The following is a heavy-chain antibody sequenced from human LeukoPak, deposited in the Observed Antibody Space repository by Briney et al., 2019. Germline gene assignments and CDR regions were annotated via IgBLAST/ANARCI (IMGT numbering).Heavy chain of an antibody. V-gene: IGHV4-59*06. CDR1: GFTFSSYS. J-gene: IGHJ4*02. D-gene: IGHD3-22*01. CDR2: IYYSGST. CDR3: ARDLFRDSYYYDSSGLD. Sequence: SGGSLRLSCAASGFTFSSYSMNWVRQPPGKGLEWIGYIYYSGSTYYNPSLKSRVTISVDTSKNQFSLKLSSVTAADTAVYYCARDLFRDSYYYDSSGLDWGQGTLVTVSS.